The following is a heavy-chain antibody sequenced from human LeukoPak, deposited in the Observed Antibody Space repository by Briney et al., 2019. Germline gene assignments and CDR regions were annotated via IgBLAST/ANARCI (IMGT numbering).Heavy chain of an antibody. D-gene: IGHD1-14*01. CDR2: IHRSGST. CDR3: AREIVGGFNPGAY. Sequence: SETLSLTCTVSLDSTTSNFWSWARQPPGKGLEWIGEIHRSGSTNYNPSLQSRVTISIDRSKNQIALELSSVTAADTAVYYCAREIVGGFNPGAYWGQETLVTVSS. CDR1: LDSTTSNF. J-gene: IGHJ4*02. V-gene: IGHV4-4*02.